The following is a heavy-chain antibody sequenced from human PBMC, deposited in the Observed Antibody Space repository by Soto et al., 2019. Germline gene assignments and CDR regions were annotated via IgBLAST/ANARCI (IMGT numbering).Heavy chain of an antibody. CDR3: AKKVNSGPGSQYFDY. Sequence: PGGSLRLSXVASGFTFSSYSMSWVRQAPGKGLEWVSGFRSSGDDGTTYYADSVKGRFTISRDNSKNTLFLQMNSLRAEDTAIYYCAKKVNSGPGSQYFDYWGQGTLVTVSS. J-gene: IGHJ4*02. CDR2: FRSSGDDGTT. CDR1: GFTFSSYS. V-gene: IGHV3-23*01. D-gene: IGHD3-10*01.